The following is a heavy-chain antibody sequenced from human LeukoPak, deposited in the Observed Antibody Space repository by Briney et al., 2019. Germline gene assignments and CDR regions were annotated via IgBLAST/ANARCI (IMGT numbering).Heavy chain of an antibody. J-gene: IGHJ5*02. CDR1: GGSISSSSYY. D-gene: IGHD3-3*01. V-gene: IGHV4-39*01. Sequence: PSETLSLTCTVSGGSISSSSYYWGWIRQPPGKGLEWIGSIYYSGSTYYNPSLKSRVTISVDTSKNQFSLKLSSVTAADTAVYYCARALRFINWFDPWGQGTLVTVSS. CDR3: ARALRFINWFDP. CDR2: IYYSGST.